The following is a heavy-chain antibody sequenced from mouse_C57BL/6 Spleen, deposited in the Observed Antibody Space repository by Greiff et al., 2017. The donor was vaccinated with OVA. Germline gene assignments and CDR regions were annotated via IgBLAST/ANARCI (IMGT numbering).Heavy chain of an antibody. D-gene: IGHD2-2*01. CDR1: GYAFTNYL. V-gene: IGHV1-54*01. Sequence: QVQLQQSGAELVRPGTSVKVSCKASGYAFTNYLIEWVKQRPGQGLEWIGVINPGSGGTNYNEKFKGKATLTADKSSSTAYMQLSSLTSEDSAVYFCARLGDDGVDYWGQGTTLTVSA. J-gene: IGHJ2*01. CDR3: ARLGDDGVDY. CDR2: INPGSGGT.